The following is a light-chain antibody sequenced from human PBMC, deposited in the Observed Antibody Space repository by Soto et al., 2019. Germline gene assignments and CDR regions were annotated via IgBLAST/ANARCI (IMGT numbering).Light chain of an antibody. J-gene: IGKJ4*01. CDR2: DAS. Sequence: DSKMTQSPSTLSAYVGDRVTITCRASRSISNWLAWYQQRPGIAPKLLIFDASILQSGVPSRFSGSGSGTEFTLSISRLQTDDFATYYCQQYGSFSPITFGGGSMADIK. V-gene: IGKV1-5*01. CDR1: RSISNW. CDR3: QQYGSFSPIT.